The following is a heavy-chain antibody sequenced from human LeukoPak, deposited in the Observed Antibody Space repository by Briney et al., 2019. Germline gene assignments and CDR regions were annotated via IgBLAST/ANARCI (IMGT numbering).Heavy chain of an antibody. J-gene: IGHJ3*02. CDR1: GGTFSSYA. D-gene: IGHD3-22*01. V-gene: IGHV1-69*06. Sequence: SVTVSCTASGGTFSSYAISWVRQAPGQGLDWMGGIIPIFGTANYPQKFQGRVTITADKSTSTAYMELSSLRSEDTAVYYCARWAWTYYDSSGYGAFDIWGQGTMVTVSS. CDR3: ARWAWTYYDSSGYGAFDI. CDR2: IIPIFGTA.